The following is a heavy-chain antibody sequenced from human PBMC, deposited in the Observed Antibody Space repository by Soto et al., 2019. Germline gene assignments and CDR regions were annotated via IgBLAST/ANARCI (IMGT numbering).Heavy chain of an antibody. CDR1: GGSVGSYT. CDR3: ARHSPVHYGFDY. V-gene: IGHV4-59*08. J-gene: IGHJ4*02. CDR2: FSSSGTT. Sequence: PSETLSLTCTVSGGSVGSYTWSWIRQPPEKGLEWIGYFSSSGTTNYNPSLKSRLSVSVDTSKNQFSLKLTSVTAADTAVYFCARHSPVHYGFDYWGLGTLVTVSS. D-gene: IGHD3-16*01.